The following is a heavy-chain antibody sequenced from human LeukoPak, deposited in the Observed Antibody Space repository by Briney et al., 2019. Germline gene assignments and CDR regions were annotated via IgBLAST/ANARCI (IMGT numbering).Heavy chain of an antibody. D-gene: IGHD6-19*01. Sequence: GASVKVSCKVSGYTLTELSMHWVRQAPGKGLEWMGGFDPEDGETIYAQKFQGRVTITRDTSASTAYMELSSLRSEDTAVYYCARVIAVARLDYWGQGTLVTVSS. CDR3: ARVIAVARLDY. V-gene: IGHV1-24*01. J-gene: IGHJ4*02. CDR2: FDPEDGET. CDR1: GYTLTELS.